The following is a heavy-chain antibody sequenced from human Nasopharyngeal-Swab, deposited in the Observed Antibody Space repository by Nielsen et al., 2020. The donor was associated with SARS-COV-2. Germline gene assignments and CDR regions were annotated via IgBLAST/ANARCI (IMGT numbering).Heavy chain of an antibody. Sequence: SETLSLTCTVSGGSMSNFHWSWIRLSPGKGLEWIGYVYDSGSTKYNPSLNSRVTISVDTSKNQFSLKLSSVTAADTAVYYCARHLRDGVVVAAPYYFDYWGQGTLVTVSS. CDR1: GGSMSNFH. CDR3: ARHLRDGVVVAAPYYFDY. CDR2: VYDSGST. D-gene: IGHD2-15*01. J-gene: IGHJ4*02. V-gene: IGHV4-59*08.